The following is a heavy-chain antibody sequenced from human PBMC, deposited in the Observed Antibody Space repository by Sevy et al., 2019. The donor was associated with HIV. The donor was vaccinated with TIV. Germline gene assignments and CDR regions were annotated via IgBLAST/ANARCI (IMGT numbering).Heavy chain of an antibody. Sequence: ASVKVSCKVSGYIFTELSMHWVRQAPGKGLEWMGGFDPEDGETIYAQKFQGRVTMTEDTSTDTAYMDLSSLRSEDTAVYYCATGSVLLKGRYYDSSGYYLHYWGQGTLVTVSS. J-gene: IGHJ4*02. CDR3: ATGSVLLKGRYYDSSGYYLHY. CDR1: GYIFTELS. D-gene: IGHD3-22*01. CDR2: FDPEDGET. V-gene: IGHV1-24*01.